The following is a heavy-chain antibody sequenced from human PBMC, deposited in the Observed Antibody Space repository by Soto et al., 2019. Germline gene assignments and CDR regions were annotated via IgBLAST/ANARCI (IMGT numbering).Heavy chain of an antibody. CDR2: ISGSDDRT. CDR1: GFTFSSYA. V-gene: IGHV3-23*01. J-gene: IGHJ4*02. D-gene: IGHD6-6*01. CDR3: AKRSSSSTFDY. Sequence: EVQLLESGGGLVQPGESLRLSCAASGFTFSSYAMSWVRQAPGKGLEWGSVISGSDDRTYYADSVKGRFAISRDNSKNTLYLQMNSLRAEDTAVYYCAKRSSSSTFDYWGQGTLVTVSS.